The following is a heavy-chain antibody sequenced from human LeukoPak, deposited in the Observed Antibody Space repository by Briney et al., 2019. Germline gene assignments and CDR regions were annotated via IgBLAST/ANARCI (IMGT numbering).Heavy chain of an antibody. CDR2: IIPIFGTA. CDR1: GGTFSSYA. Sequence: SVKVSCKASGGTFSSYAISWVRQAPGQGLEWMGRIIPIFGTANYAQKFQGRVTITTDESTSTAYMELSSLRSEDTAVYYCARVSRLYYYMDVWGKGTTVTVSS. J-gene: IGHJ6*03. CDR3: ARVSRLYYYMDV. V-gene: IGHV1-69*05. D-gene: IGHD5-12*01.